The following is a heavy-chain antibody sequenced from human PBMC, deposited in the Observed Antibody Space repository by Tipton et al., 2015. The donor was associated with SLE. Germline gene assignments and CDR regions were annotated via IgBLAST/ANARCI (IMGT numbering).Heavy chain of an antibody. J-gene: IGHJ3*02. CDR2: INHSGST. V-gene: IGHV4-38-2*02. D-gene: IGHD2-2*02. Sequence: LRLSCTVSGYSISSGYYWGWIRQPPGKGLEWIGEINHSGSTNYNPSLKSRVTISVDTSKNQFSLKLSSVTAADTAVYYCARRGLDCSSTSCYTRAFDIWGQGTMVTVSS. CDR1: GYSISSGYY. CDR3: ARRGLDCSSTSCYTRAFDI.